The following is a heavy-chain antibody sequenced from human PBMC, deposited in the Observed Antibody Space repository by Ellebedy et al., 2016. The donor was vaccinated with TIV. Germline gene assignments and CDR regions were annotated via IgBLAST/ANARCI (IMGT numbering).Heavy chain of an antibody. J-gene: IGHJ4*02. V-gene: IGHV3-23*01. CDR3: AKLAGVHSWYFDY. CDR2: ISRSGGTT. Sequence: GESLKISCTASGFNFNNYAMTWVRQAPGKGLEWVSAISRSGGTTYYADSVKGRFTISRDNSKNMLSVQMNGLRAEDTAVYYCAKLAGVHSWYFDYWGQGTLVTVSS. D-gene: IGHD2-8*02. CDR1: GFNFNNYA.